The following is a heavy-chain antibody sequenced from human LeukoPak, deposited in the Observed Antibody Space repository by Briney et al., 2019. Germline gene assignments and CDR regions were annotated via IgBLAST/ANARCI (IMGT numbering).Heavy chain of an antibody. CDR2: IRYDGSDK. CDR3: AKDGAFDY. J-gene: IGHJ4*02. CDR1: GFSFSTYG. Sequence: GGSLRLSCAASGFSFSTYGMRWVRQAPGKGLEWVAFIRYDGSDKYYVDSVRGRFTISRDNSKNTLYLQMNSMRAEDTAVYYCAKDGAFDYWGQGTLVTVSS. V-gene: IGHV3-30*02.